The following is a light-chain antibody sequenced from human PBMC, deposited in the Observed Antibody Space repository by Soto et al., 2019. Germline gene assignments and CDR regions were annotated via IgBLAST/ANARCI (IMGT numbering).Light chain of an antibody. Sequence: EIVLTQSPGTLSLSPGERATLSCGASQSVSFNYLAWYQQKVGLAPRLLIYDASRRATGTPDRFSGSGSGTDFTLTISRLEPEDFALYVCQQYGSSPYTFGQGTNLEIK. V-gene: IGKV3D-20*01. CDR3: QQYGSSPYT. J-gene: IGKJ2*01. CDR1: QSVSFNY. CDR2: DAS.